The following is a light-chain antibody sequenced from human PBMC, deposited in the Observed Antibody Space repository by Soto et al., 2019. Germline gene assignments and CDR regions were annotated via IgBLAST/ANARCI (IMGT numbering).Light chain of an antibody. Sequence: DVQMTQSPSTMAAALGDRVTMTFRASQSLDRDYLAWYQQKPGKAPNLLIYKASTLESGVPSRFSGGGSGTAFTLTISSLQPDDFATYYCHQYDSYPRTFGQGTKVDIK. CDR2: KAS. CDR1: QSLDRDY. V-gene: IGKV1-5*03. CDR3: HQYDSYPRT. J-gene: IGKJ1*01.